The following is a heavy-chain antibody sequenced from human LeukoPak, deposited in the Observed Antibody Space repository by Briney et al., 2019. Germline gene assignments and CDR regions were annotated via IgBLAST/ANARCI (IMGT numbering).Heavy chain of an antibody. Sequence: SETLSLTCAVYGGSFSGYYWSWIRQPPGKGLEWIGEINHGGSTNYNPSLKSRVTISVDTSKNQFSLKLSSVTAADTAVYYCASIPGGSMVRGVINYWGQGTLVTVSS. D-gene: IGHD3-10*01. CDR3: ASIPGGSMVRGVINY. J-gene: IGHJ4*02. CDR1: GGSFSGYY. V-gene: IGHV4-34*01. CDR2: INHGGST.